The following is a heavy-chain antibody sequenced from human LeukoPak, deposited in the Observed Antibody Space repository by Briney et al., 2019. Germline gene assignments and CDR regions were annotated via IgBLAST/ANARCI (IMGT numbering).Heavy chain of an antibody. CDR1: GGSISSYY. Sequence: SETLSLTCTVSGGSISSYYWSWIRQPPGKGLEWIGYIYYSGSTNYNPSLKSRATISVDTSKNQFSLKLSSVTAADTAVYYCAREKIRYYYDSSGLRAFDIWGQGTMVTVSS. D-gene: IGHD3-22*01. V-gene: IGHV4-59*01. J-gene: IGHJ3*02. CDR2: IYYSGST. CDR3: AREKIRYYYDSSGLRAFDI.